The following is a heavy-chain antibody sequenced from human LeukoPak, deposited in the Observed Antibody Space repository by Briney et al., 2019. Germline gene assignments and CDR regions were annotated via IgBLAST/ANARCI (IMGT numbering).Heavy chain of an antibody. J-gene: IGHJ5*02. CDR2: IYHSGST. D-gene: IGHD3-22*01. V-gene: IGHV4-4*02. CDR1: GGSISSSNW. CDR3: ARAPFGDYDSSAPIRGSWFDP. Sequence: SETLSLTCAVSGGSISSSNWWSWVRQPPGKGLEWIGEIYHSGSTNYNPSLKSRVTISVDKSKNQFSLKLSSVTAADTAVYYCARAPFGDYDSSAPIRGSWFDPWGQGTLVTVSS.